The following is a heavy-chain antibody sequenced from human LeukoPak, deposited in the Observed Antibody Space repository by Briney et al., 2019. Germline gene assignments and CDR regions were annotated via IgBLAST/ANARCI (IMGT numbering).Heavy chain of an antibody. Sequence: GGPLRLSCAASGFTFSSYSMNWLRQSPGKGLEWVSSISSSSYIYYADSVKGRFTISRDNAKNSLYLQMNSLRAEDTAVYYCARDLYSDTANWFDPWGQGTLVTVSS. D-gene: IGHD1-26*01. V-gene: IGHV3-21*01. CDR3: ARDLYSDTANWFDP. J-gene: IGHJ5*02. CDR1: GFTFSSYS. CDR2: ISSSSYI.